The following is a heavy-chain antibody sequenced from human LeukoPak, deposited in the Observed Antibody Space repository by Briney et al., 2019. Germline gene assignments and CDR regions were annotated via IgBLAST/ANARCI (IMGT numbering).Heavy chain of an antibody. CDR2: ISGSGGST. Sequence: PGGSLRLSCAASGFTFSSYAMSWVRQAPGKGLEWVSAISGSGGSTYYADSVKGRFTISRDNSKNTLYLQMNSLRAEDTALYHCTRGLGAARPRDAFDVWGQGTMVTVSS. D-gene: IGHD6-6*01. V-gene: IGHV3-23*01. CDR1: GFTFSSYA. CDR3: TRGLGAARPRDAFDV. J-gene: IGHJ3*01.